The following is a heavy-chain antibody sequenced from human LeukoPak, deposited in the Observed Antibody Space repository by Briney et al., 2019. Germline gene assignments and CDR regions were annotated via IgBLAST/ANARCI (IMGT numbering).Heavy chain of an antibody. CDR3: ARTSYYGPLNWFDP. Sequence: ASVKVSCKASGGTFSSYGISWVRQAPGQGLEWMGWISAYNGNTNYAQKLQGRVTMTTDTSTSTAYMELRSLRSDDTAVYYCARTSYYGPLNWFDPWGQGTLVTVSS. D-gene: IGHD3-10*01. CDR2: ISAYNGNT. CDR1: GGTFSSYG. J-gene: IGHJ5*02. V-gene: IGHV1-18*01.